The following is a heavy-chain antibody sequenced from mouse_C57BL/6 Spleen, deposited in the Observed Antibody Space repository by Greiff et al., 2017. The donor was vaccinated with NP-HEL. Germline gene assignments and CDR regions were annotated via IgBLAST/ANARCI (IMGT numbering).Heavy chain of an antibody. J-gene: IGHJ1*03. D-gene: IGHD2-4*01. CDR3: ARVYDYDWYFDV. CDR2: SRNKANDYTT. V-gene: IGHV7-1*01. Sequence: EVQLVESGGGLVQSGRSLRLSCATSGFTFSDFYMEWVRQAPGKGLEWIAASRNKANDYTTEYSASVKGRFIVSRDTSQSILYLQMNALRAEDTAIYYCARVYDYDWYFDVWGTGTTVTVSS. CDR1: GFTFSDFY.